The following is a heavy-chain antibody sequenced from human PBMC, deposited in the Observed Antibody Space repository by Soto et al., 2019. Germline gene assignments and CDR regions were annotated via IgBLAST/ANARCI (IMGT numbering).Heavy chain of an antibody. V-gene: IGHV3-11*06. Sequence: GGSLRLSCAASGFTFSDYYMSWIRQAPGKGLEWLSYISSSATYAIYADSAKGRFTLSRDNAKNSLYLQMNSLRAEDTAVYYCARNDSSGYLDSWGQGTLVTVSS. J-gene: IGHJ4*02. CDR2: ISSSATYA. CDR3: ARNDSSGYLDS. D-gene: IGHD3-22*01. CDR1: GFTFSDYY.